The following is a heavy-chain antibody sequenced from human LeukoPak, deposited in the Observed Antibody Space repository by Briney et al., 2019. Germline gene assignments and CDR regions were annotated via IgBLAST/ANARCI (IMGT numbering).Heavy chain of an antibody. CDR3: ARDRPLYGGKTGDAFDI. Sequence: QPGGSLRLSCAASGFTFSSYAMSWVRQAPGKGLEWVANIKQDGSEKYYVDSVKGRFTISRDNAKNSLYLQMNSLRAEDTAVYYCARDRPLYGGKTGDAFDIRGQGTMVTVSS. J-gene: IGHJ3*02. CDR1: GFTFSSYA. D-gene: IGHD4-23*01. V-gene: IGHV3-7*01. CDR2: IKQDGSEK.